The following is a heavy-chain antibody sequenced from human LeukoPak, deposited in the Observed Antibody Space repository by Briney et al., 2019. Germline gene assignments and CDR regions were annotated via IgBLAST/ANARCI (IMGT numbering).Heavy chain of an antibody. Sequence: PGGSLRLSCAASGFTLSSYAMKWVRQAPGGGLEWVSSITTGSDIYYADSVKGRFTISRDNAKNSLYLDMNSLGAEDTAVYYCARQFGGSYGYWGQGTLVTVSS. CDR1: GFTLSSYA. CDR2: ITTGSDI. J-gene: IGHJ4*02. D-gene: IGHD1-26*01. CDR3: ARQFGGSYGY. V-gene: IGHV3-21*01.